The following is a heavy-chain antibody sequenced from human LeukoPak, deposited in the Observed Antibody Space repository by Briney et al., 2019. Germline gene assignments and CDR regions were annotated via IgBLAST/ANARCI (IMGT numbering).Heavy chain of an antibody. Sequence: SETLSLTCTVSGGSVSSYYWSWIRQPPGKGLEWIGYTYYSGNTIYNPSLRGRVTISVDTSKNQFPLNLSSVTAADTAVYYCARGASSSWPTYYFDYWGQGTLVTVSS. CDR2: TYYSGNT. D-gene: IGHD6-13*01. CDR1: GGSVSSYY. V-gene: IGHV4-59*02. CDR3: ARGASSSWPTYYFDY. J-gene: IGHJ4*02.